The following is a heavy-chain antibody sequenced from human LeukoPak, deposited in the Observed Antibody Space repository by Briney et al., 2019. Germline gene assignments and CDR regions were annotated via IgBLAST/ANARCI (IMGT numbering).Heavy chain of an antibody. CDR3: ASGLVGATTSDY. D-gene: IGHD1-26*01. Sequence: PSETLSLTCAVYGGSFSGYYWSWIRQPPGKGLEWIGEINHSGSTNYNPSLKSRVTISVDTSKNQFSLKLSSVTAADTAVYYCASGLVGATTSDYWGQGTLVTVSS. V-gene: IGHV4-34*01. J-gene: IGHJ4*02. CDR1: GGSFSGYY. CDR2: INHSGST.